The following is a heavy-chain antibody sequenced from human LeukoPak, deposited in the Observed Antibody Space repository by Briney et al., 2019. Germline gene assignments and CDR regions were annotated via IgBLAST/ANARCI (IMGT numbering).Heavy chain of an antibody. V-gene: IGHV1-2*02. J-gene: IGHJ5*02. Sequence: ASVTVSCKASGYTFTGYYIHWVRQAPGQGLEWMEWINPNSGGTNYAQSFQGRVTMTRDTSSSTAHMELSRLRSDDTAVYYCARGDCSVSGCHGGNWFDPWGQGTLVTVSS. D-gene: IGHD2-15*01. CDR1: GYTFTGYY. CDR3: ARGDCSVSGCHGGNWFDP. CDR2: INPNSGGT.